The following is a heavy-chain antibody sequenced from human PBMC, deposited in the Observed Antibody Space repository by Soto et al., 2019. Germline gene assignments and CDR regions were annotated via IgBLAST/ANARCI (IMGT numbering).Heavy chain of an antibody. Sequence: GGSLRLSCAASGFTFSSYDMHWVRQAPGKGLEWVSTFSGSGGNIYYAESVKGRLTISRDDSKNTLYLHMNSLRVEDTAVYYCAKDPPWTVGPLAMDVWGQGTTVTVSS. CDR1: GFTFSSYD. D-gene: IGHD3-3*01. J-gene: IGHJ6*02. V-gene: IGHV3-23*01. CDR2: FSGSGGNI. CDR3: AKDPPWTVGPLAMDV.